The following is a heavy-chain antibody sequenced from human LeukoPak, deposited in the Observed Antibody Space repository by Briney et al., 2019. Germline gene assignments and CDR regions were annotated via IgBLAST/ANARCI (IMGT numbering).Heavy chain of an antibody. CDR2: IIPILGIA. D-gene: IGHD3-22*01. Sequence: SVKVSCKASGGTFSSYAISWVRQAPGQGLEWMGRIIPILGIANYAQKFQGRVTITADKSTSTAYMELSSLRSEDTAVYYCARGGGGGYYSGFNYWGRGTLVTVSS. CDR3: ARGGGGGYYSGFNY. J-gene: IGHJ4*02. V-gene: IGHV1-69*04. CDR1: GGTFSSYA.